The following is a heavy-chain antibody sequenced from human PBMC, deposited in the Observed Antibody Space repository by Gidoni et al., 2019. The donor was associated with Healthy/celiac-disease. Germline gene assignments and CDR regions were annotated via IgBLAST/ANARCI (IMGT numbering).Heavy chain of an antibody. CDR1: GGSISSSSYY. Sequence: QLQLQESGPGLVKPSETLSLTCTVSGGSISSSSYYWGWIRQPPGKGLEWIGSIYYSGSTYYNPSLKSRVTISVDTSKNQFSLKLSSVTAADTAVYYCARRPRYYDFDYWGQGTLVTVSS. CDR3: ARRPRYYDFDY. CDR2: IYYSGST. J-gene: IGHJ4*02. D-gene: IGHD3-3*01. V-gene: IGHV4-39*01.